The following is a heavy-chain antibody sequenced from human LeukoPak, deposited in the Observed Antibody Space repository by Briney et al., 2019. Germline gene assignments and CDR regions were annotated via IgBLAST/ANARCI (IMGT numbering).Heavy chain of an antibody. V-gene: IGHV3-9*03. CDR1: GFTFDDYG. J-gene: IGHJ4*02. Sequence: GRSLRLSCVASGFTFDDYGINWVRQAPGKGLEWVSGIRWKSGSIAYADSVKGRFTISGDNAKNSLYLQMNSLRVEDMALYYCAARRGAAAGTDYFDDWGQGTLVTVSS. D-gene: IGHD6-13*01. CDR2: IRWKSGSI. CDR3: AARRGAAAGTDYFDD.